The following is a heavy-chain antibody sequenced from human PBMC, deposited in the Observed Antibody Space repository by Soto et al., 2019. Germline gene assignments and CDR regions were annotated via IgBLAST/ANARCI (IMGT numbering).Heavy chain of an antibody. Sequence: EVQLLESGAGLVQPGGSLRLSCAASGFTFSSYAMSWVRQAPGKGLEWVSAISGSGGSTYYADSVKGRFTISRDNSKNTLYLQMNSLRTEDTAVYYCAKDEDYYDSSGYYYIDYWGQGTLVTVSS. CDR3: AKDEDYYDSSGYYYIDY. V-gene: IGHV3-23*01. CDR1: GFTFSSYA. D-gene: IGHD3-22*01. CDR2: ISGSGGST. J-gene: IGHJ4*02.